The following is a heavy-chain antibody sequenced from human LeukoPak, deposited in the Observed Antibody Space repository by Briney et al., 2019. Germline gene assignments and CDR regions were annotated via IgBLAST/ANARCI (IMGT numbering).Heavy chain of an antibody. CDR3: AITRPPGLFDI. J-gene: IGHJ3*02. D-gene: IGHD3-10*01. V-gene: IGHV4-59*01. CDR2: IYYSGST. CDR1: GGSISSYY. Sequence: PSETLSLTCTISGGSISSYYWSWIRQPPGKGLEWIGYIYYSGSTNYNPSLKSRVTISVDTSKNQFSLKLSSVTAADTAVYYCAITRPPGLFDIWGQGTMVTVSS.